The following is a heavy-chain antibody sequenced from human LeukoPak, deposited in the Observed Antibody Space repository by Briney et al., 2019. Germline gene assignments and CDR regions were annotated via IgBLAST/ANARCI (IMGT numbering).Heavy chain of an antibody. V-gene: IGHV3-23*01. Sequence: GGSLRLSCAASGFTFSSYAMSWVRQAPGKGLEWVSAISGSGDNTYYADSVKGRFNISRDNSKSTLYLQMNSLRAEDTAVYYCATGYQYYDYYYMDVWSKGTTVTISS. CDR3: ATGYQYYDYYYMDV. CDR1: GFTFSSYA. CDR2: ISGSGDNT. D-gene: IGHD6-25*01. J-gene: IGHJ6*03.